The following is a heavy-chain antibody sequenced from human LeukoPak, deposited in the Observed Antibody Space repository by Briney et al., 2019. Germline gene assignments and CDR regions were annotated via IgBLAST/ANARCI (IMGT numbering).Heavy chain of an antibody. CDR2: IFYTGST. D-gene: IGHD2-2*01. J-gene: IGHJ5*02. Sequence: SETLSLTCTVSGGSISSYYWSWIRQPPGKGLEWIGYIFYTGSTNYNPSLKSRVTISVLTSKNRFSLKLSSVTAADTAVYYCARDQPGYCSSTSCYASWFDPWGQGTLVTVSS. V-gene: IGHV4-59*01. CDR1: GGSISSYY. CDR3: ARDQPGYCSSTSCYASWFDP.